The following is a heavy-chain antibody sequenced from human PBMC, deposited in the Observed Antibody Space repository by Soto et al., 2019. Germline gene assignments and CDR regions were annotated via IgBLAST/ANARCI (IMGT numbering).Heavy chain of an antibody. CDR3: ARDSGYGSGSSANHHLDY. J-gene: IGHJ4*01. Sequence: PSETLSLTCAVSGGSISGGGFSWSWIRQPPGKGLEWIGYILHTGGTQYNPSLKSRVSMSVDKSKNQFSLHLTSVTAADTAVYYCARDSGYGSGSSANHHLDYWGHGTLVTVSS. D-gene: IGHD3-10*01. CDR1: GGSISGGGFS. CDR2: ILHTGGT. V-gene: IGHV4-30-2*01.